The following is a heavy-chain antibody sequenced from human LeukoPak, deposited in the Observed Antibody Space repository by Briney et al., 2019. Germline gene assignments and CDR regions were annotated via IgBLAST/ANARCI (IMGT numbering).Heavy chain of an antibody. CDR2: INPNSGGT. V-gene: IGHV1-2*02. D-gene: IGHD6-13*01. CDR1: GYTFTGYY. Sequence: ASVKVSCKASGYTFTGYYMHWVRQAPGQGLEWMGWINPNSGGTNYAQKFQGRVTMTRDTSISTAYMELRSPRSDDTAVYYCARDLSSSWFRVQDYWGQGTLVTVSS. J-gene: IGHJ4*02. CDR3: ARDLSSSWFRVQDY.